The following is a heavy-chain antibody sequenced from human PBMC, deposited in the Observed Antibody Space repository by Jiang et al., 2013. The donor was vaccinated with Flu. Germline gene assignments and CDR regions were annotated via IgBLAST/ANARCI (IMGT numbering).Heavy chain of an antibody. CDR1: GGSISSYY. CDR2: IYYSGST. CDR3: AREATINWNYGDYFDY. J-gene: IGHJ4*02. D-gene: IGHD1-7*01. Sequence: PSGTLSLTCTVSGGSISSYYWSWIRQPPGRGLEWIGSIYYSGSTYYNPSLKSRVTISVDTSKNQFSLKLSSVTAADTAVYYCAREATINWNYGDYFDYWGQGTLVTVSS. V-gene: IGHV4-59*12.